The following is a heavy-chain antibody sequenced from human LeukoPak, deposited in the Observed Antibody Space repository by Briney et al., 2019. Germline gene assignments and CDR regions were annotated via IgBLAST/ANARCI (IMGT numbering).Heavy chain of an antibody. V-gene: IGHV1-69*06. CDR3: VRDYDTSGAQKTFFDF. D-gene: IGHD3-22*01. CDR2: VIPIFDTA. J-gene: IGHJ4*02. Sequence: ASVKVSCKAPGATFSSYALSWVRQAPGPGLEWMGRVIPIFDTAHYTQRFQGRVTFTADKSTATAFMELSSLRSEDTATYYCVRDYDTSGAQKTFFDFWGQGTLVTVSS. CDR1: GATFSSYA.